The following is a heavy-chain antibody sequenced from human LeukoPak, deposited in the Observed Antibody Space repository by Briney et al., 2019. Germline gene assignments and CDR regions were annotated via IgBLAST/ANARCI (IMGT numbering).Heavy chain of an antibody. J-gene: IGHJ5*02. CDR3: TKGGIRYWFDP. D-gene: IGHD3-16*02. Sequence: PGGSLRLSCAASGLTFSNYDMHWVRQAPGKGLEWVAVISYDGSNKYYADSVKGRFTISRDNSKNTLYLQMNSLRTEDTAVYYCTKGGIRYWFDPWGQGTLVTVSS. V-gene: IGHV3-30-3*01. CDR2: ISYDGSNK. CDR1: GLTFSNYD.